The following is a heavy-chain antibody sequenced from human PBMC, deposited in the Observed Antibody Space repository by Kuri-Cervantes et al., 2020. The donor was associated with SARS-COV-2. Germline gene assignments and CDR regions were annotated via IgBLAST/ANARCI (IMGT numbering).Heavy chain of an antibody. J-gene: IGHJ3*02. D-gene: IGHD2-2*02. V-gene: IGHV3-9*01. CDR3: AKDIGYCSSTSCYTDAFDI. Sequence: LSLTCAASGFTFGDYAMHWVRQAPGKGLEWVSGISWNSGSIGYADSVKGRFTISRDNAKNSLYLQMNSLRAEDTALYYCAKDIGYCSSTSCYTDAFDIWGQGTMVTVSS. CDR1: GFTFGDYA. CDR2: ISWNSGSI.